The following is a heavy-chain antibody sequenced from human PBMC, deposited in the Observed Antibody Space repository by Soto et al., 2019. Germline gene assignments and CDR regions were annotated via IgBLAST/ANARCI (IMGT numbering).Heavy chain of an antibody. CDR2: VSGDGGST. Sequence: SGGSLRLSCEASGFTFSSYAMSWVRQAPGKGLEWVSAVSGDGGSTFYAHSVKRRFTSASEKLKNTLFLQMSSLRAEDTAIYYCAKVKYPYYDRGPYYFDFWGQGTLVTVSS. CDR1: GFTFSSYA. V-gene: IGHV3-23*01. CDR3: AKVKYPYYDRGPYYFDF. D-gene: IGHD3-22*01. J-gene: IGHJ4*02.